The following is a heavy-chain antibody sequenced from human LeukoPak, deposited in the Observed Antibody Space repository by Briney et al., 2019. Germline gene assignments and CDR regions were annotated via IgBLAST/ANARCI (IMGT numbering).Heavy chain of an antibody. Sequence: PGGSLRLSCAASGFTVSINYMSSVRQAPGKGLEWVSVIYSGGSTYYADSVKGRFTISRDNSKNTLYLQMNSLRAEDTAVYYCARVNPYGGNSNYFDYWGQGTLVTVSS. CDR3: ARVNPYGGNSNYFDY. D-gene: IGHD4-23*01. V-gene: IGHV3-53*01. CDR2: IYSGGST. J-gene: IGHJ4*02. CDR1: GFTVSINY.